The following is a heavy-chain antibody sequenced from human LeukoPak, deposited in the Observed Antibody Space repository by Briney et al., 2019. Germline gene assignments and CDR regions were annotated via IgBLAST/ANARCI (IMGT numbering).Heavy chain of an antibody. Sequence: SETLSLTCTVSGVSIKTYYWGWIRQPPGKGLEWIGAIYYSGSTYLNPSLKSRLTISVDTSKNQFSLKLSSVTAADTAVYYCARLKGYYFDYWGQGTLVTVSS. CDR2: IYYSGST. CDR3: ARLKGYYFDY. CDR1: GVSIKTYY. J-gene: IGHJ4*02. V-gene: IGHV4-39*01.